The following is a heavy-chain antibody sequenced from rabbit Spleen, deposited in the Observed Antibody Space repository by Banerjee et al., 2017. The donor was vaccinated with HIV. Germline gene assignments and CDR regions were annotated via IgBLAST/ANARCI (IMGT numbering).Heavy chain of an antibody. J-gene: IGHJ6*01. Sequence: QEQLQESGGGLFQPGGSLALTCKASGFSLSNNYVMCWVRQAPGKGLEWIACINTISGDTVYATWAKGRFTISKASWTTVTLQMTSLTAADTASYFCARDTSSSFSSYGMDLWGPGTLVTVS. V-gene: IGHV1S45*01. D-gene: IGHD1-1*01. CDR2: INTISGDT. CDR3: ARDTSSSFSSYGMDL. CDR1: GFSLSNNYV.